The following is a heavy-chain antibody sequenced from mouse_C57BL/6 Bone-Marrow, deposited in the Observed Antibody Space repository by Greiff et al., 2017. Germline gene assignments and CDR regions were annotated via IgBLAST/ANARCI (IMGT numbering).Heavy chain of an antibody. D-gene: IGHD3-1*01. CDR1: GYTFTDYY. Sequence: EVQLQQSGPVLVKPGASVKMSCKASGYTFTDYYMNWVKQSHGKSLEWIGVINPYNGGTSYNQKFKGKATLTVDKSSSTAYMELNSLTSEDSAVXYCARSGSLAWFADWGQGTLVTVSA. J-gene: IGHJ3*01. V-gene: IGHV1-19*01. CDR2: INPYNGGT. CDR3: ARSGSLAWFAD.